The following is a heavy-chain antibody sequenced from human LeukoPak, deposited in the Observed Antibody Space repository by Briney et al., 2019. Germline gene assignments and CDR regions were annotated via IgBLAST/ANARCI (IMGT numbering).Heavy chain of an antibody. V-gene: IGHV4-59*08. CDR2: IYYSGST. CDR3: ATAYSSEIGFDP. J-gene: IGHJ5*02. CDR1: GGSISSYY. Sequence: SETLSLTCTVPGGSISSYYWSWIRQPPGKGLEWIGYIYYSGSTNYNPSLKSRVTISVDTSKNQFSLKLSSVTAADTAVYYCATAYSSEIGFDPWGQGTLVTVSS. D-gene: IGHD6-19*01.